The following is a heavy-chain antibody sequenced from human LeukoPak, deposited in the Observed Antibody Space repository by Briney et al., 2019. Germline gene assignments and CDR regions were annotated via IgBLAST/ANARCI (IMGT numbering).Heavy chain of an antibody. CDR2: IYYCGST. V-gene: IGHV4-31*02. Sequence: SETLSLTWSVSCFPINGCGYYWRWIRQPPGKGLECSGYIYYCGSTYYNPSVKRRVTISVDTSKNQFSLKLSSVTAVDKAVYYWARFPSWYSSGSPDYWGQGTLVTVSS. D-gene: IGHD3-22*01. CDR1: CFPINGCGYY. CDR3: ARFPSWYSSGSPDY. J-gene: IGHJ4*02.